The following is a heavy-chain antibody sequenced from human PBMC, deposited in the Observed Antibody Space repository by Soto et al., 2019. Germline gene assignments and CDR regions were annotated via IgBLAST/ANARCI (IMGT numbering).Heavy chain of an antibody. CDR2: ICGSGGST. J-gene: IGHJ4*02. CDR3: AKASHSSGWEDFDY. V-gene: IGHV3-23*01. Sequence: GGSLRLSCAASGFTFSSYAMSWVRQAPGKGLEWVSAICGSGGSTYYADSVKGRFTISRDNSKNTLYLQMNSLRAEDTAVYYCAKASHSSGWEDFDYWGQGTLVTVSS. D-gene: IGHD6-19*01. CDR1: GFTFSSYA.